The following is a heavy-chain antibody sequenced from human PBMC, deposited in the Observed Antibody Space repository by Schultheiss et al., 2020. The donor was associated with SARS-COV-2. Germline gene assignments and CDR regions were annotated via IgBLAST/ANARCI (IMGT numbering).Heavy chain of an antibody. CDR1: GFTFSSYA. CDR3: ARAGQVVPDY. D-gene: IGHD2-15*01. V-gene: IGHV3-33*08. Sequence: GGSLRLSCAASGFTFSSYAMTWVRQAPGRGLEWVAVIWYDGSNKYYADSVKGRFTISRDNSKNTLYLQMNSLRAEDTAVYYCARAGQVVPDYWGQGTLVTVSS. J-gene: IGHJ4*02. CDR2: IWYDGSNK.